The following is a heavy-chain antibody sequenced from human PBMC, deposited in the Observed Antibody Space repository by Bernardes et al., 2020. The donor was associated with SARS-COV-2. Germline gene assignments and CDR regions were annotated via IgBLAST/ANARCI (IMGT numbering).Heavy chain of an antibody. Sequence: GSLRLSCAASGFTFSTFGMSWVRQASGKGLEWVSGISIGGIKTYYRDSVKGRFTVSRDDSKNTLYLQMNSLTAEDTAVYYCATGVSLLGASWGQGTLVIVSS. V-gene: IGHV3-23*01. J-gene: IGHJ5*02. CDR1: GFTFSTFG. CDR2: ISIGGIKT. D-gene: IGHD3-10*01. CDR3: ATGVSLLGAS.